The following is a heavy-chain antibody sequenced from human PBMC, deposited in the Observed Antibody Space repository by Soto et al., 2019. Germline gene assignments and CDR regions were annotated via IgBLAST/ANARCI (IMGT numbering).Heavy chain of an antibody. CDR3: ARAGYTYGAPYYGMDV. CDR2: FDPEDGET. Sequence: ASVKVACKVSGYTLTELSMHWVRQAPGKGLEWMGGFDPEDGETIYAQKFQGRVTMTEDTSTDTAYMDLSSLRSEDTAVYYCARAGYTYGAPYYGMDVWGQGNTVAVYS. J-gene: IGHJ6*02. V-gene: IGHV1-24*01. D-gene: IGHD5-18*01. CDR1: GYTLTELS.